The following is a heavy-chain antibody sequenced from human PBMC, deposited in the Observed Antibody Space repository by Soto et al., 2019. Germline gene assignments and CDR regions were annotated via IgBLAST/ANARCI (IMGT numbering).Heavy chain of an antibody. CDR1: GGSINSGYCY. J-gene: IGHJ6*03. D-gene: IGHD3-10*01. V-gene: IGHV4-31*03. CDR2: IYYSGIT. CDR3: ARVIKEQMSGRSGSYRYYMDV. Sequence: SETLSLTCTVSGGSINSGYCYWSWIRQHPGKGLEWIGYIYYSGITFHSPSLKSRVTISVDTSKNQFSLNLSSVTAADTAVYYCARVIKEQMSGRSGSYRYYMDVWGKGTTVTVSS.